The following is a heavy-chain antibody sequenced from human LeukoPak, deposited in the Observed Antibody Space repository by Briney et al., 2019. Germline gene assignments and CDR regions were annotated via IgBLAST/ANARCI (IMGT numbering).Heavy chain of an antibody. D-gene: IGHD3-9*01. CDR3: SRGAYYDVLTGSYSGNAFDV. V-gene: IGHV4-4*02. CDR2: IYHSGST. Sequence: PSGTLSLTCAGASISSSYWGSWVRQPPGKGLEWIGEIYHSGSTNYNPSLKTRVTISVDKSKNLFSLRLSSVTAADTAVYYCSRGAYYDVLTGSYSGNAFDVWGQGTMVTVSS. CDR1: ASISSSYW. J-gene: IGHJ3*01.